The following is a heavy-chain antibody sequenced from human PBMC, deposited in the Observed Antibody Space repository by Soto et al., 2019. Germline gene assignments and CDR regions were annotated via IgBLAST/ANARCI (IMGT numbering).Heavy chain of an antibody. J-gene: IGHJ4*02. CDR1: GGSISTYY. D-gene: IGHD6-19*01. CDR3: ARPSVAVTWGPFDY. CDR2: IYYTGST. V-gene: IGHV4-59*01. Sequence: RSLTCTVSGGSISTYYWNWVRQPPGKGLEWIGNIYYTGSTNYNPSLKSRVTISVDTSKNQFSLKLTSVTAADTAVYYCARPSVAVTWGPFDYWGQGTLVTVSS.